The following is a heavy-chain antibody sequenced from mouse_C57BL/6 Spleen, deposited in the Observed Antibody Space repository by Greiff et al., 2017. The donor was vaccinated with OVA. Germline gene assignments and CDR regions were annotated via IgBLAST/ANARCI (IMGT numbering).Heavy chain of an antibody. D-gene: IGHD1-1*01. CDR1: GYSITSGYY. V-gene: IGHV3-6*01. Sequence: EVKLMESGPGLVKPSQSLSLTCSVTGYSITSGYYWNWIRQFPGNKLEWMGYISYDGSNNYNPSLKNRISITRDTSKNQFFLKLNSVTTEDTATYYCARDYYYGSSLNWYFDVWGTGTTVTVSS. CDR2: ISYDGSN. CDR3: ARDYYYGSSLNWYFDV. J-gene: IGHJ1*03.